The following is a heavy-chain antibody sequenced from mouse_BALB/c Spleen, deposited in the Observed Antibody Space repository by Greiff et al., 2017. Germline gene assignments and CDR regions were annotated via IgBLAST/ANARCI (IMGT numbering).Heavy chain of an antibody. Sequence: EVQLQQSGPELVKPGASVKMSCKASGYTFTSYVMHWVKQKPGQGLEWIGYINPYNDGTKYNEKFKGKATLTSDKSSSTAYMELSSLTSEDSAVYYCAVDGYLAWFAYWGQGTLVTVSA. D-gene: IGHD2-3*01. J-gene: IGHJ3*01. CDR3: AVDGYLAWFAY. V-gene: IGHV1-14*01. CDR1: GYTFTSYV. CDR2: INPYNDGT.